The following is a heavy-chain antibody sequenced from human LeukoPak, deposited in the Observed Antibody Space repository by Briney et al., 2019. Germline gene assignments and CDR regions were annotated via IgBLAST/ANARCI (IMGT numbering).Heavy chain of an antibody. CDR1: GFTFSSYS. Sequence: GGSLRLSCAASGFTFSSYSMNWVRQAPGKGLEWVSSISSSSSYIYYADSVKGRFTISRDNAKNSLYLQMNSLRAEDTAVYYCARDGFDILTGYSNDASDIWGQGTMVTVSS. D-gene: IGHD3-9*01. J-gene: IGHJ3*02. CDR2: ISSSSSYI. CDR3: ARDGFDILTGYSNDASDI. V-gene: IGHV3-21*01.